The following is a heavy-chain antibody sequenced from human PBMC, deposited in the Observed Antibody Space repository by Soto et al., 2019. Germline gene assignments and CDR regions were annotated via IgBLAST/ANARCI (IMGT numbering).Heavy chain of an antibody. CDR1: GGSMSSGGYF. D-gene: IGHD4-17*01. V-gene: IGHV4-30-2*01. CDR3: ARAGYGDPYYFDY. CDR2: IYHSVST. Sequence: PWETLSLTCAVSGGSMSSGGYFCSWIRQPQGKGLEWIGYIYHSVSTYYNPSLKSRVTISVDRSKNQFSLKLSSVTAADTAVYYCARAGYGDPYYFDYWGQGTLVTVS. J-gene: IGHJ4*02.